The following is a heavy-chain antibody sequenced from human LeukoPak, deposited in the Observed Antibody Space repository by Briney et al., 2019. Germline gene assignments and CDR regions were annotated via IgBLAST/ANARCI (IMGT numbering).Heavy chain of an antibody. CDR1: GYTFTSYG. V-gene: IGHV1-18*01. D-gene: IGHD3-9*01. Sequence: ASVTVSCTASGYTFTSYGISWVRQAPGQGLEGMGWISAYNGNTNYAQRLQGRVTMTTDTSTSTAYMELRSLRSDDTAVYYCARVYDILTDYMNWFDPWGQGTLVTVSS. CDR2: ISAYNGNT. J-gene: IGHJ5*02. CDR3: ARVYDILTDYMNWFDP.